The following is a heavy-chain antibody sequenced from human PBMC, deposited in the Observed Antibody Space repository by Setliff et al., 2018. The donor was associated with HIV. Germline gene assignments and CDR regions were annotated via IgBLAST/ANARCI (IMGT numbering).Heavy chain of an antibody. J-gene: IGHJ4*02. CDR1: GFTFINYA. CDR3: AKLAPSYSSGKDDF. CDR2: IVGGASST. V-gene: IGHV3-23*01. Sequence: LRLSCVASGFTFINYAMSWVRQAPGKGLEWVSAIVGGASSTVYADSVKGRFTISRDNAKNTLYLQMNSLRPEDTAIYYCAKLAPSYSSGKDDFWGQGTLVTVSS. D-gene: IGHD6-19*01.